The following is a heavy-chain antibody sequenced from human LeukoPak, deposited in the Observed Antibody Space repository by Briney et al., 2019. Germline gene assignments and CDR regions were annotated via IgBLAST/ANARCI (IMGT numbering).Heavy chain of an antibody. V-gene: IGHV3-53*01. D-gene: IGHD3-22*01. CDR3: ARVDMIVNWFDP. Sequence: GGSLRLSCAASGFRFSDYWMTWVRQAPGKGLEWVSVIYSGGSTYYADSVKGRFTISRDNSKNTLYLQMNSLRAEDTAVYYCARVDMIVNWFDPWGQGTLVTVSS. CDR2: IYSGGST. CDR1: GFRFSDYW. J-gene: IGHJ5*02.